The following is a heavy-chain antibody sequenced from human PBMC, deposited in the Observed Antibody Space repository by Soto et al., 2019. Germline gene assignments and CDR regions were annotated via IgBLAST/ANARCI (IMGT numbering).Heavy chain of an antibody. Sequence: GASVKVSCKASGGTFSSFTISWVRQAPGQGLEWMGWISAYNGNTNYAQKLQGRVTMTTDTSTSTAYMELRSLRSDDTAVYYCARAPMITFGGVIVHYYYYGMDVWGQGTTVTVSS. D-gene: IGHD3-16*02. CDR1: GGTFSSFT. CDR3: ARAPMITFGGVIVHYYYYGMDV. V-gene: IGHV1-18*01. CDR2: ISAYNGNT. J-gene: IGHJ6*02.